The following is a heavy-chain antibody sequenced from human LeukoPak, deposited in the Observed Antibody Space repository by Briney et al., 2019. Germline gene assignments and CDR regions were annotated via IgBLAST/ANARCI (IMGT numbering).Heavy chain of an antibody. J-gene: IGHJ5*02. V-gene: IGHV1-8*03. CDR3: ARAHGYNSWFDP. Sequence: ASVKVSCKASGYTFTSYDINWVRQATGQGLEWMGWMNPNSGNTGYAQKFQGRVTITRNTSISTAYMELSSLRSEDTAVYYCARAHGYNSWFDPWGQGTLVTVSS. CDR2: MNPNSGNT. CDR1: GYTFTSYD. D-gene: IGHD5-24*01.